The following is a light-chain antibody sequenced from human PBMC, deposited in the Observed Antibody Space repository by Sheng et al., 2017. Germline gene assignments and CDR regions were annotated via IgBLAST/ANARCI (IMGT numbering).Light chain of an antibody. CDR3: QQYDTSLT. Sequence: DIQMTQSPSTVSASVGDRVTITCRASQSINNWLAWYQQKPGEVPKILIYKASLLESGVPSRFSGSGSGTEFTLTISSLQPDDFATYFCQQYDTSLTFGQGTKVEIK. V-gene: IGKV1-5*03. CDR2: KAS. J-gene: IGKJ1*01. CDR1: QSINNW.